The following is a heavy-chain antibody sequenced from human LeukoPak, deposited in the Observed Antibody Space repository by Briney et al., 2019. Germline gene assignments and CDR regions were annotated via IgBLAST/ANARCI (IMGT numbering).Heavy chain of an antibody. CDR1: GFTFSSYA. Sequence: GGSLRLSCAASGFTFSSYAMHWVRQAPGKGLERVAVISYDGSNKYYADSVKGRFTISRDNSKNTLYLQMNSLRAEDTAVYYCARDGSLRFLEWFPYYYYGMDVWGQGTTVTVSS. CDR2: ISYDGSNK. V-gene: IGHV3-30-3*01. D-gene: IGHD3-3*01. CDR3: ARDGSLRFLEWFPYYYYGMDV. J-gene: IGHJ6*02.